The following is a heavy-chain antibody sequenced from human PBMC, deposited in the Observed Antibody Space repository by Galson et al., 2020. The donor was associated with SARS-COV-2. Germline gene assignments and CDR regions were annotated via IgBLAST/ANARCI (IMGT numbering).Heavy chain of an antibody. D-gene: IGHD5-18*01. V-gene: IGHV4-39*01. Sequence: SETLSLTCIVSGGSVTSRSYFWGWIRQSPGKGLEWIGSSHYSGKFSYTPSLKSRVTISVDTSKNQFSLRLNSVTAADTAVYYCARQSIAIELGLEGGDWFDPWGQGTLVTVSS. CDR2: SHYSGKF. CDR1: GGSVTSRSYF. CDR3: ARQSIAIELGLEGGDWFDP. J-gene: IGHJ5*02.